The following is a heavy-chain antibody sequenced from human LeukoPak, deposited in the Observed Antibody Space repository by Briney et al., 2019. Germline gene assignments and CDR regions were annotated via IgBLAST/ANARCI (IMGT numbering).Heavy chain of an antibody. CDR2: VHYSGCT. CDR1: GGSLISGAYY. D-gene: IGHD4-23*01. CDR3: AGDSGNSAFDY. V-gene: IGHV4-31*03. J-gene: IGHJ4*02. Sequence: SETLSLTCTVSGGSLISGAYYSSWIRQHPGKGLEWLAYVHYSGCTYYNPSLKSRFTISVDTSQNPFSLKLRSVTAADTAVYYCAGDSGNSAFDYWGQGTLVTVSS.